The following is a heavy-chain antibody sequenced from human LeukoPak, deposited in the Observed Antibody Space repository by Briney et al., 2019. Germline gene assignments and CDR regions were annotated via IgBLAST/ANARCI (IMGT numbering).Heavy chain of an antibody. D-gene: IGHD4-17*01. Sequence: SVKVSCKASGGTFSSYAISWVRQAPGQGLEWMGGIIPIFGTANYAQEFQGRVTITADESTSTAYMELSSLRSEDTAVYYCARELGDTRGYFDYWGQGTLVTVSS. CDR2: IIPIFGTA. CDR3: ARELGDTRGYFDY. J-gene: IGHJ4*02. CDR1: GGTFSSYA. V-gene: IGHV1-69*13.